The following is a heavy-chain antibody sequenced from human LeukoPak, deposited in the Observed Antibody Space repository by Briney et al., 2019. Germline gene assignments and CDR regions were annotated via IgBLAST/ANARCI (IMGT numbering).Heavy chain of an antibody. CDR1: GFTFSSYS. J-gene: IGHJ6*02. V-gene: IGHV3-48*04. D-gene: IGHD2-15*01. CDR3: ARDCSGGSCYSAKSGYYGMDV. CDR2: ISSSSSTI. Sequence: PGGSLRLSCAASGFTFSSYSMNWVRQAPGKGLEWVSYISSSSSTIYYADSVKGRFTISRDNAKNSLYLQMNSLRAEDTAVYYCARDCSGGSCYSAKSGYYGMDVWGQGTTVTVSS.